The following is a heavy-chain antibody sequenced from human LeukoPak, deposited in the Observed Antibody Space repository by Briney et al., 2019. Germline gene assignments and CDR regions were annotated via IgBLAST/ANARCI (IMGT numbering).Heavy chain of an antibody. D-gene: IGHD3-22*01. CDR3: ARDGSYYYDSSGYYSYYFDY. CDR1: GFTFSSYG. CDR2: IWYDGSNK. Sequence: PGGSLRFSCAASGFTFSSYGMHWVRQAPGKGLEWVAVIWYDGSNKYYADSVKGRFTISRDNSKNTLYLQMNSLRAEDTAVYYCARDGSYYYDSSGYYSYYFDYWGQGTLVTVSS. V-gene: IGHV3-33*01. J-gene: IGHJ4*02.